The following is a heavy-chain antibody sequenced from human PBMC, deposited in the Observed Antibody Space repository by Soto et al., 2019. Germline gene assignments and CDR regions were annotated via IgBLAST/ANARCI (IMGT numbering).Heavy chain of an antibody. CDR2: IYTSGST. V-gene: IGHV4-4*07. J-gene: IGHJ4*02. Sequence: SETLSLTCTVSGGSISSYYWSWIRQPAGKGLKWIGRIYTSGSTNYNPSLKSRVTMSVDTSKNQFSLKLSSVTAADTAVYYCARVSSGHDYWGQGTLVTVSS. CDR1: GGSISSYY. CDR3: ARVSSGHDY. D-gene: IGHD6-19*01.